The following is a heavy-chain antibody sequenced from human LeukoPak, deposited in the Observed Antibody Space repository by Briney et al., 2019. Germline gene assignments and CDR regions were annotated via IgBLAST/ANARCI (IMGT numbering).Heavy chain of an antibody. CDR1: GYTFTDYD. D-gene: IGHD6-13*01. CDR2: MKSNSGET. J-gene: IGHJ4*02. V-gene: IGHV1-8*01. Sequence: ASVKVSCKTSGYTFTDYDINWVRQAPGQGLEWMGWMKSNSGETHFAQKFQGRVTMTRDTSISTAFMELSSLRSEDTAVYYCARGEYSSSWYPFDYWGQGAPVTVSS. CDR3: ARGEYSSSWYPFDY.